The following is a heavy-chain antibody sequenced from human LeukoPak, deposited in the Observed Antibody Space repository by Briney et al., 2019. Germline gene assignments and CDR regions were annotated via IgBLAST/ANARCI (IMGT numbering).Heavy chain of an antibody. CDR2: INDNGRST. Sequence: PGGSLRLSCSASGFTFCKYAMHWVSQAPGKGLEYVSAINDNGRSTYYADSVKGRFSISRDNSKITLYLQMSSLRTEDTAVHYCVKYSSGWYYDYWGQGTLVTVSS. D-gene: IGHD6-19*01. J-gene: IGHJ4*02. CDR3: VKYSSGWYYDY. V-gene: IGHV3-64D*09. CDR1: GFTFCKYA.